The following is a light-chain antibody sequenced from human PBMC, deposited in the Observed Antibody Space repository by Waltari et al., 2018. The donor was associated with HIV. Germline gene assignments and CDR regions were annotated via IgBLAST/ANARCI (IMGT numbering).Light chain of an antibody. J-gene: IGLJ2*01. CDR3: QVWDGRGDPVI. CDR2: DDR. V-gene: IGLV3-21*02. Sequence: SYVLTQPPSVSVAPGQTARITRGGNNIAATKSVHWYRLNPGQAPEVVIYDDRDRPSGIPDRFSGSSSGDTATLTISRAEAGDEADYYCQVWDGRGDPVIFGGGTKLAVV. CDR1: NIAATKS.